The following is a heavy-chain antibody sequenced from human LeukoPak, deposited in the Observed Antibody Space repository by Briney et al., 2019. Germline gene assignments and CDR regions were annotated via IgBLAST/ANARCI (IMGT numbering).Heavy chain of an antibody. J-gene: IGHJ4*02. CDR1: GGSFSGGDYS. CDR2: IYHSGGF. Sequence: SQTLSLTCAVSGGSFSGGDYSWSWIRQPPGKGLEWIGYIYHSGGFYSNPSLKSRVTMSVDRSKNQFSLKLNSVTAADTAVYYCARDMATAKFDYWGQGTLVTVSS. CDR3: ARDMATAKFDY. V-gene: IGHV4-30-2*01. D-gene: IGHD5-18*01.